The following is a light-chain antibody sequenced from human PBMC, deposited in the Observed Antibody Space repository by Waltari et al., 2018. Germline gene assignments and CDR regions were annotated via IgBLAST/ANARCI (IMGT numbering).Light chain of an antibody. J-gene: IGLJ3*02. V-gene: IGLV2-14*03. CDR1: STDFGANKY. CDR3: SSRTTSITWV. CDR2: DVT. Sequence: QPALTQPASVSGSPGQSLTLSCSGSSTDFGANKYVPWYQQHPGRAPKVVIYDVTKRPSGISDRFSGSKSDSVASLTISGLQPEDEADYYCSSRTTSITWVFGGGTKLTVL.